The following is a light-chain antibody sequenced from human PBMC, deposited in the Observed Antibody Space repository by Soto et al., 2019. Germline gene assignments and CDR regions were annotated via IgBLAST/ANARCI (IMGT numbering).Light chain of an antibody. CDR2: DVS. CDR3: NSYRRGGTYV. V-gene: IGLV2-14*03. Sequence: QSALTQAASVSGSPGQSITISCTGTSSDVGGYNYVSWYQQYPGKAPKLMIYDVSSRPSGVSNRFSGSKSDNTASLTISGLQAEDEADYYCNSYRRGGTYVFGTGTRSPS. CDR1: SSDVGGYNY. J-gene: IGLJ1*01.